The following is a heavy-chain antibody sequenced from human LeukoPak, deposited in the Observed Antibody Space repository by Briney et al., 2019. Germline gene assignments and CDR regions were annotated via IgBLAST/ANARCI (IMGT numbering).Heavy chain of an antibody. V-gene: IGHV3-48*02. CDR1: GFTFSSYS. Sequence: GGSLRLSGAASGFTFSSYSMNWVRQAPGKGLEWVSYISSSSSTIYYADSVKGRFTIPRDNAKNSLYLQMNSLRDEDTAVYYCARRQLWPDYGMDVWGQGTTVTVSS. CDR3: ARRQLWPDYGMDV. J-gene: IGHJ6*02. CDR2: ISSSSSTI. D-gene: IGHD5-18*01.